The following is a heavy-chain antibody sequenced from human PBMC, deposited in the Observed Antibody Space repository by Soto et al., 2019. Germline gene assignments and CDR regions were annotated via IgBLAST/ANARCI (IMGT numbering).Heavy chain of an antibody. J-gene: IGHJ5*02. Sequence: ASVKVSCKASGYTFTSYGISWVRQAPGQGLEWMGWISAYNGNTNYAQKLQGRVTMTTDTSTSTAYMELRSLRSDDTAVYYCARDVGYCSGDSCYNRFDPWGQGTLVTVSS. D-gene: IGHD2-15*01. V-gene: IGHV1-18*01. CDR1: GYTFTSYG. CDR3: ARDVGYCSGDSCYNRFDP. CDR2: ISAYNGNT.